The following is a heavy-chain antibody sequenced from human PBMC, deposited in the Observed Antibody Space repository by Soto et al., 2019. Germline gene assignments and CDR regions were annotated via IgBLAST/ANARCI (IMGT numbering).Heavy chain of an antibody. D-gene: IGHD2-15*01. Sequence: QLQLQESGSGLVKPSQTLSLTCAVSGGSISSGGYSWSWIRQPPGKGLEWIGYIYHSGSTYYNPSRKSRVTISVDRSKNQFSLKLSSVTAADTAVYYCARGGVGYCSGGSCYGYYGMDVWGQGTTVTVSS. CDR3: ARGGVGYCSGGSCYGYYGMDV. CDR1: GGSISSGGYS. J-gene: IGHJ6*02. CDR2: IYHSGST. V-gene: IGHV4-30-2*01.